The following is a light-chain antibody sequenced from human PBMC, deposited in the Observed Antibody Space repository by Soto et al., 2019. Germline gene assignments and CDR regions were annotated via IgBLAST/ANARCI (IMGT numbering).Light chain of an antibody. CDR3: QQCGSSPRT. J-gene: IGKJ1*01. V-gene: IGKV3-20*01. CDR1: QSVSSNY. Sequence: EIVLTQSPGTLSLSPGERATLSCRASQSVSSNYLAWYQQKPGQAPKLLIYGASSGATGIPDRFSGSGSGTDFTLTISRLEPEDFAVYYCQQCGSSPRTFGQGTKVDIK. CDR2: GAS.